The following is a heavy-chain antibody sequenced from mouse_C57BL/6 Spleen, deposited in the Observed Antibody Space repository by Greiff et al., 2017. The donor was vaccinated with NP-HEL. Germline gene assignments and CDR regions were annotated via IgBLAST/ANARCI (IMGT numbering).Heavy chain of an antibody. Sequence: VQLQQSGAELVRPRASVKLSCTASGFNIKDYYMHWVKQRPEQGLEWIGRIDPEDGDTEYAPKFQGKATMTADTSSNTAYLQLSSLTSEDTAVYYCTTGPYYYGSSSYFDYWGQGTTLTVSS. CDR1: GFNIKDYY. D-gene: IGHD1-1*01. CDR2: IDPEDGDT. CDR3: TTGPYYYGSSSYFDY. V-gene: IGHV14-1*01. J-gene: IGHJ2*01.